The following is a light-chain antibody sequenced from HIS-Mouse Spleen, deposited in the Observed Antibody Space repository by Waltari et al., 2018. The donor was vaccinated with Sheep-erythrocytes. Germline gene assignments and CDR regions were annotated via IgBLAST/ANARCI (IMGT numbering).Light chain of an antibody. CDR3: QAWDSSTYV. CDR2: QDS. J-gene: IGLJ1*01. Sequence: SYELTQPPSVSVSPGQTASIPCSGYKLGDKYACWYQQKPGQSPVLVIYQDSKRPPGIPERFSGSNSGNTATLTISGTQAMDEADYYCQAWDSSTYVFGTGTKVTVL. V-gene: IGLV3-1*01. CDR1: KLGDKY.